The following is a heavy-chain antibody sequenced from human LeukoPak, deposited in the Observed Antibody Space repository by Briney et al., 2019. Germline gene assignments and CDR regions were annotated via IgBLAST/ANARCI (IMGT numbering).Heavy chain of an antibody. D-gene: IGHD6-13*01. J-gene: IGHJ3*02. CDR1: GGSFSGYY. CDR2: INHSGST. CDR3: ARWRQQPPRGEDDAFDI. V-gene: IGHV4-34*01. Sequence: PSETLSLTCAVYGGSFSGYYWSWIRQPPGKGLEWIGEINHSGSTNYNPSLKSRVTISVDTSKNQFSLQLNSVTPEDTAVYYCARWRQQPPRGEDDAFDIWGQGTMVTVSS.